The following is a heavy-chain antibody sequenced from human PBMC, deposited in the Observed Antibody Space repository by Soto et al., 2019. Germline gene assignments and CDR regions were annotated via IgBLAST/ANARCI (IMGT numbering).Heavy chain of an antibody. Sequence: QVQLVQSGAEAKKPGASVKVSCKASGYTFTSYYMHWVRQAPGQGLEWMGIINPSGGSTSYAQKFQGRVTMTRDTSTSTVYMELSSLRSEDTAVYYCARGPSANYYDFWSGPFDYWGQGTLVTVSS. D-gene: IGHD3-3*01. V-gene: IGHV1-46*01. J-gene: IGHJ4*02. CDR3: ARGPSANYYDFWSGPFDY. CDR1: GYTFTSYY. CDR2: INPSGGST.